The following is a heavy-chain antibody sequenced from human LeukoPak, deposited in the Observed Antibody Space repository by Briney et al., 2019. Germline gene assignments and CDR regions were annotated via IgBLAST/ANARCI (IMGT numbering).Heavy chain of an antibody. V-gene: IGHV1-69*13. Sequence: SVTVSYNASGRTFSSYAISWVRHAPGQGLEWMGGIIPIFGTANYEQKFQGRVTNTADESTSTAYMELSSLRSEDTAVYYCARGASTLLFHWFDPWGQGTLVTVSS. CDR1: GRTFSSYA. CDR2: IIPIFGTA. D-gene: IGHD2-2*01. J-gene: IGHJ5*02. CDR3: ARGASTLLFHWFDP.